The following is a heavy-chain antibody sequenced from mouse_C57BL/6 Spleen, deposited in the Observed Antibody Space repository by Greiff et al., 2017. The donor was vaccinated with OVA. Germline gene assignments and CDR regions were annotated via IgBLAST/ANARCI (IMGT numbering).Heavy chain of an antibody. CDR3: ASNYYGSSRAGYYFDY. CDR1: GYAFSSYW. CDR2: IYPGDGDT. Sequence: QVQLQQSGAELVKPGASVKISCKASGYAFSSYWMNWVKQRPGKGLEWIGQIYPGDGDTNYNGKFKGKATLTADKSSSTAYMQLSSLTSEDSAVYFCASNYYGSSRAGYYFDYWGQGTTLTVSS. V-gene: IGHV1-80*01. J-gene: IGHJ2*01. D-gene: IGHD1-1*01.